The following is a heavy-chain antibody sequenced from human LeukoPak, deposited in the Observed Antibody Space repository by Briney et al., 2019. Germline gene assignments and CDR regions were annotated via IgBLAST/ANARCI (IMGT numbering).Heavy chain of an antibody. CDR1: GFTFSTYW. J-gene: IGHJ3*02. CDR3: ARVGVSWGGFDI. Sequence: GGSLRLSSVASGFTFSTYWIYWVRQGPVKGLVWVSRINSDGSITEYADSVKGRFTISRDNAKNTVYLQMNSLRADDTAVYYCARVGVSWGGFDIWGQGTMVTVSS. V-gene: IGHV3-74*03. CDR2: INSDGSIT. D-gene: IGHD7-27*01.